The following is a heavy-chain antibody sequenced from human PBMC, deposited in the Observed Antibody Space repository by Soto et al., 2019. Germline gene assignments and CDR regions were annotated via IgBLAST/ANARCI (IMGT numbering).Heavy chain of an antibody. CDR2: IYYSGST. CDR3: ARARGYSGYDYPYYFDY. CDR1: GGSISSYY. V-gene: IGHV4-59*01. D-gene: IGHD5-12*01. Sequence: SETLSLTCTVSGGSISSYYWSWIRQPPGKGLEWIGYIYYSGSTNYNPSLKSRVTISVDTSKNQFSLKLSSVTAADTAVYYCARARGYSGYDYPYYFDYWGQGTLVTVSS. J-gene: IGHJ4*02.